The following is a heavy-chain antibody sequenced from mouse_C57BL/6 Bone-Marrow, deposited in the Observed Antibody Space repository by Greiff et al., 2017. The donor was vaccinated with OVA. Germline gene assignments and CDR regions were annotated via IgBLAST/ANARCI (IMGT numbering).Heavy chain of an antibody. D-gene: IGHD1-1*01. CDR1: GFNIKDDY. Sequence: EVMLVASGAELVRPGASVKLSCTASGFNIKDDYMHWVKQRPEQGLEWIGWIDPENGDTEYASKFQGKATITADTSSNTAYLQLSSLTSEDTAVYYCTPYYYGSPEGYWGQGTTLTVSS. V-gene: IGHV14-4*01. J-gene: IGHJ2*01. CDR3: TPYYYGSPEGY. CDR2: IDPENGDT.